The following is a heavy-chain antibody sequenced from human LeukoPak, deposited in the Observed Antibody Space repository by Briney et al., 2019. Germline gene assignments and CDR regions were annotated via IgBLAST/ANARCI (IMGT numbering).Heavy chain of an antibody. CDR2: ISYDGSNK. V-gene: IGHV3-30*04. CDR1: GFTFSNYA. CDR3: AKDLGSSWYGGFDY. Sequence: GRSLRLSCAASGFTFSNYAMHWVRQAPGKGLEWVAVISYDGSNKYYADSVKGRFTISRDSSKNTLYLQMNSLRAGDTAVYYCAKDLGSSWYGGFDYWGQGTLVTVSS. D-gene: IGHD6-13*01. J-gene: IGHJ4*02.